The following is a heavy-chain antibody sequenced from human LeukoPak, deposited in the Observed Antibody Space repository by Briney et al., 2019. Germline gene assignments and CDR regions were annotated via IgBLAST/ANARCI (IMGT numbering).Heavy chain of an antibody. CDR3: AKHYGDYTSYFDY. J-gene: IGHJ4*02. V-gene: IGHV3-23*01. CDR1: GFTFSGYA. D-gene: IGHD4-17*01. CDR2: LSPSGGIT. Sequence: GGSLRLSCTASGFTFSGYAMSWVRQAPGKGLEWVSALSPSGGITYYEDSVKGRFTISRDNSKNTLYLQMDSLRAEDTAVYYCAKHYGDYTSYFDYWGQGTLVTVSS.